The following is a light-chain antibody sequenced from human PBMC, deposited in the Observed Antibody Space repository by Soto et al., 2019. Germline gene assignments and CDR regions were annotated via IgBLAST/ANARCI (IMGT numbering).Light chain of an antibody. CDR3: QQYNSYSPA. CDR1: QIISSC. Sequence: DIHMTQAPSTLSASVGDRVTITCRASQIISSCLAWYQQKPGKAPKLLIYKASSLESGVPSMFSGSGSGTEFTLTISSLQPDDFATYYCQQYNSYSPAFGPGTKVDIK. V-gene: IGKV1-5*03. J-gene: IGKJ3*01. CDR2: KAS.